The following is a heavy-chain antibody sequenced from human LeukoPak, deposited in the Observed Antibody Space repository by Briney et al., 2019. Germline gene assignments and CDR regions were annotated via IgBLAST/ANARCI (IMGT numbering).Heavy chain of an antibody. D-gene: IGHD2-8*02. J-gene: IGHJ4*02. CDR1: GFTFSSNW. CDR3: ARDSGRSFDY. Sequence: GGSLRLSCATSGFTFSSNWMSWVRHVPGRGLDWVANIKPDGSAQYYAASVKGRFTVSRDNAKNSLFLQMNSLRDEDTAVYYCARDSGRSFDYWGQGTLVTVSS. CDR2: IKPDGSAQ. V-gene: IGHV3-7*03.